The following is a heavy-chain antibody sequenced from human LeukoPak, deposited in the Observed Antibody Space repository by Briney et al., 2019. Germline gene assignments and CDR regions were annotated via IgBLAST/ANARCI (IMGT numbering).Heavy chain of an antibody. CDR3: ARGGGLDV. J-gene: IGHJ6*02. CDR1: GFTFSSYW. V-gene: IGHV3-7*03. CDR2: INHNGNVN. Sequence: GGSLRLFCAASGFTFSSYWMNWARQAPGKGLEWVASINHNGNVNYYVDSVKGRFTISRDNAKNSLYLQMSNLRAEDTAVYFCARGGGLDVWGQGATVTVSS. D-gene: IGHD3-16*01.